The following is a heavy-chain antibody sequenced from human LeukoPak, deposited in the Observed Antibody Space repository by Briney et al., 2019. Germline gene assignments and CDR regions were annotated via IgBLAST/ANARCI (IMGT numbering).Heavy chain of an antibody. CDR2: MNPNSRNT. Sequence: ASVKVSCKTSGYTFTSYDINWVRQATGQGLEWMGWMNPNSRNTGYAQKFQGRVTMTRNTSISTAYMDLSSLTSEDTAVYYCAIGKLASRRGSWFDPWGQGTLVTVSS. D-gene: IGHD6-6*01. CDR1: GYTFTSYD. CDR3: AIGKLASRRGSWFDP. J-gene: IGHJ5*02. V-gene: IGHV1-8*02.